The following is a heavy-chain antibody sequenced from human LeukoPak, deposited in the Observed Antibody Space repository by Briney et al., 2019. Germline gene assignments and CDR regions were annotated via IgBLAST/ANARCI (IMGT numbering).Heavy chain of an antibody. CDR3: ARGYGSGSYYAYYYYGMDV. Sequence: SETLSLTCAVYGGSFSGYYWSWIRQPPGKCLEWIGEINHSGSTNYNPSLKSRVTISVDTSKNQFSLKLSSVTDADTAVYYCARGYGSGSYYAYYYYGMDVWGQAPTVTVSS. V-gene: IGHV4-34*01. CDR2: INHSGST. J-gene: IGHJ6*02. D-gene: IGHD3-10*01. CDR1: GGSFSGYY.